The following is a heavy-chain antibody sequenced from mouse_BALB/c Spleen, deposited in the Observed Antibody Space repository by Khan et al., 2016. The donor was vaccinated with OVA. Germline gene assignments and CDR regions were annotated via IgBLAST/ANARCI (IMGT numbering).Heavy chain of an antibody. Sequence: QVQLQQSGAELARPGASVKMSCKASGYTFTSYTMHWVKKRPGQGLEWIGYINPSSSYPNYNQKFKDKATLTADKSSSTAYMQLSSLTSEDSAVYYCTREGAYYRSDGWFAYWGQGTLVTVSA. D-gene: IGHD2-14*01. J-gene: IGHJ3*01. CDR3: TREGAYYRSDGWFAY. CDR2: INPSSSYP. CDR1: GYTFTSYT. V-gene: IGHV1-4*01.